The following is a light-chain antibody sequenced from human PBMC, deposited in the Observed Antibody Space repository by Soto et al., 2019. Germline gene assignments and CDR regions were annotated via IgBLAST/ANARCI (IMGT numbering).Light chain of an antibody. V-gene: IGKV3-20*01. CDR3: HQYGSSLGT. J-gene: IGKJ2*01. CDR2: DAV. Sequence: ESVLTQSPGTLSLSPGEGATLSCRASQSVTGTNLAWYQQRAGQAPRLLIYDAVRRATGIPDRFSGSGSGTDFYLPISRLVPQDFAVYYCHQYGSSLGTFGQGTK. CDR1: QSVTGTN.